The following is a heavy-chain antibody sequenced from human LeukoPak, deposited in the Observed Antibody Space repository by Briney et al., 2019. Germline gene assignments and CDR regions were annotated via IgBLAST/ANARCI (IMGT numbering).Heavy chain of an antibody. CDR1: GFTFSSYE. J-gene: IGHJ4*02. Sequence: PGGSLRLSCAASGFTFSSYEMNWVRQAPGKGLEWVSYISSSGSTIYYADSVKGRFTISRDNAKNSLYLQMNSLRAEDTAVYYCARGHHGWYSVLYYFDYWGQGTLVTVSS. D-gene: IGHD6-19*01. V-gene: IGHV3-48*03. CDR2: ISSSGSTI. CDR3: ARGHHGWYSVLYYFDY.